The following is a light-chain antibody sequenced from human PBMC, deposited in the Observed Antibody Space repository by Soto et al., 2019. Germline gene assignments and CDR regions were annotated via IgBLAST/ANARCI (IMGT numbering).Light chain of an antibody. Sequence: PGERATLSCRASQRVTNSYLAWYQQKPGQAPRLLIYGSSTRATGIPDRFSGSGSGTDFTLTIDSLQPEDFAVYFCQLYGGAPQPGTFGQGNKVEIK. V-gene: IGKV3-20*01. CDR3: QLYGGAPQPGT. CDR1: QRVTNSY. J-gene: IGKJ1*01. CDR2: GSS.